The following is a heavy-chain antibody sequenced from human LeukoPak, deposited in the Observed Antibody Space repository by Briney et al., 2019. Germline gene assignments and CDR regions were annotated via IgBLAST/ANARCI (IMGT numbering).Heavy chain of an antibody. CDR1: GYSISSGYY. CDR2: IYHSGST. CDR3: ARLLTYCSSTSCLFSAFDI. J-gene: IGHJ3*02. V-gene: IGHV4-38-2*01. Sequence: SETLSLTCAVSGYSISSGYYWGWIRQPPGKGLEWIGSIYHSGSTYYNPSLKSRVTISVDTSKNQFSLKLSPVTAADTAVYYCARLLTYCSSTSCLFSAFDIWGQGTMVTVSS. D-gene: IGHD2-2*01.